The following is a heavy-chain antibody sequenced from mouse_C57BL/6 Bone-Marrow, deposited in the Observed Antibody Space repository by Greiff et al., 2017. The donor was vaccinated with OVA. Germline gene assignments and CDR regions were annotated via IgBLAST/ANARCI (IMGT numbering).Heavy chain of an antibody. V-gene: IGHV14-3*01. D-gene: IGHD1-1*01. CDR2: IDPANDNT. CDR3: ARGNFGSSFYAMDY. Sequence: EVQLVESVAELVRPGASVKLSCTASGFNIQNTYLHWVKQRPEPGLEWIGRIDPANDNTKYAPKFQGKATMTADTSANTAYRKRSSLSSEDTAVYCCARGNFGSSFYAMDYWGQGTSVTVSS. CDR1: GFNIQNTY. J-gene: IGHJ4*01.